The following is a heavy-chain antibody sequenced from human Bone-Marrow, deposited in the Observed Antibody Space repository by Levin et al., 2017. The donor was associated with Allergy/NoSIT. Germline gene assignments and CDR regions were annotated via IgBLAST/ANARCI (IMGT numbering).Heavy chain of an antibody. CDR2: IYSGGTT. V-gene: IGHV3-53*01. J-gene: IGHJ6*02. D-gene: IGHD1-14*01. CDR1: GFTVSSNY. Sequence: TGGSLRLSCAASGFTVSSNYMSWVRQAPGKGLEWVSVIYSGGTTYYADSVKGRFTISRDNTKNTLYLQMNSLRVEDTAVYYCARSDRASGLYGMDVWGQGTTVTVSS. CDR3: ARSDRASGLYGMDV.